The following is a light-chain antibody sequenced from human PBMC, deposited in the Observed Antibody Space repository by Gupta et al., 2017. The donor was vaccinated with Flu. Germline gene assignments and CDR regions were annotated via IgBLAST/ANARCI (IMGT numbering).Light chain of an antibody. Sequence: GDRVTITCRASQSIGRYLAWYRQKPGKTPKLLIYKASTLHSGVPSRFSGSGSGTEFTLTISSLQPDDFAIYYCQQYHSYSWTFGQGTQVDFK. CDR2: KAS. CDR1: QSIGRY. J-gene: IGKJ1*01. CDR3: QQYHSYSWT. V-gene: IGKV1-5*03.